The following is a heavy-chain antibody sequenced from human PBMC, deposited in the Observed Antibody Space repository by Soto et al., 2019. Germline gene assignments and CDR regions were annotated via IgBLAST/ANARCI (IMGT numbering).Heavy chain of an antibody. Sequence: QVQLVQSGPEMKKPGSSVKVSCKASGGTFSSYVISWVRQAPGHGLEWMGGIITIFETAKYEQKCQGRVTITADESKSTVYTELSRLRHEDTALYFCAKAVAVYGFSGGSSSTSIWAYGMDVWGQGTPVTVSS. J-gene: IGHJ6*02. D-gene: IGHD3-3*01. CDR2: IITIFETA. CDR1: GGTFSSYV. V-gene: IGHV1-69*01. CDR3: AKAVAVYGFSGGSSSTSIWAYGMDV.